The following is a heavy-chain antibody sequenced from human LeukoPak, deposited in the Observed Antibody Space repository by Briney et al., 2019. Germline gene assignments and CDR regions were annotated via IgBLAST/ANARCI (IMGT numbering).Heavy chain of an antibody. V-gene: IGHV4-34*01. Sequence: SETLSLTCAVYGGSFSGYYWSWIRQPPGKGLEWIGNVYYSGTTHYNPSLRSRVTMSVDASENQLSQKLSSVTAADTAVYYCARAVSWTDYYYYMDVWGKGTTVTVSS. CDR3: ARAVSWTDYYYYMDV. CDR1: GGSFSGYY. J-gene: IGHJ6*03. CDR2: VYYSGTT. D-gene: IGHD6-13*01.